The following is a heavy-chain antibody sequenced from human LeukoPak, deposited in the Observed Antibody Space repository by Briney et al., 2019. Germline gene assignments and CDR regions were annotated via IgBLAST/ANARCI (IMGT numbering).Heavy chain of an antibody. Sequence: SETLSLTCTVSGYSISSGYYWGWIRQPPGKGLEWIGSIYHSGSTYYNPSLKSRVTMSVDTSKNQFSLKLNSVTAADTAVYYCARRGVPATRGWFDPWGQGTLVTVSS. V-gene: IGHV4-38-2*02. CDR3: ARRGVPATRGWFDP. CDR2: IYHSGST. J-gene: IGHJ5*02. CDR1: GYSISSGYY. D-gene: IGHD2-2*01.